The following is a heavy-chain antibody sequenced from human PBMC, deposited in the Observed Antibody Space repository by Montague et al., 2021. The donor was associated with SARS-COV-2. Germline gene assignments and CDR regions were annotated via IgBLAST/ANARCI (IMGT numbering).Heavy chain of an antibody. J-gene: IGHJ3*02. CDR3: ARTTTRMLYPENAFDI. V-gene: IGHV6-1*01. D-gene: IGHD2-15*01. CDR1: GDSVSSNTAT. Sequence: CAISGDSVSSNTATWNWIRQSPSRGLEWLGGTYYRSKWYHDYAISLKSRITINPDISKNQFSLQLSSVAPEDTAVFYCARTTTRMLYPENAFDIWGQGTMVTVSS. CDR2: TYYRSKWYH.